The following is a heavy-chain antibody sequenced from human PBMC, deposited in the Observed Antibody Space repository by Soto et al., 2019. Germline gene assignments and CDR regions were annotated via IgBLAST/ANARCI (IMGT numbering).Heavy chain of an antibody. V-gene: IGHV1-18*01. CDR2: ISADNGNT. CDR3: AREFSGPTGDYGAGLYYFDY. Sequence: QVHLEQSGAGVKKPGASVKVSCKASGYTFTSYGITWVRHAPGQGVEWMGWISADNGNTEYSRKLQGRVTMTTDTSTSTAYMELRSLISDDTAVYYCAREFSGPTGDYGAGLYYFDYWGQGTLVTVSS. J-gene: IGHJ4*02. CDR1: GYTFTSYG. D-gene: IGHD4-17*01.